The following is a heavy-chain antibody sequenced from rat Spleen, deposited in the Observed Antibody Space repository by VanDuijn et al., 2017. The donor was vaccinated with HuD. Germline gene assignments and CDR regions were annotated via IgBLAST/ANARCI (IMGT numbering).Heavy chain of an antibody. D-gene: IGHD1-2*01. CDR2: ISTSGGHT. Sequence: EVQLVESGGGLVRPGRSLKLSCAGSGFTFSNYGMAWVRQAPTKGLEWVATISTSGGHTYYRDSVKGRFTISRDNAKSTLYLQMDSLRSEDTATYYCTRGTYYSSFIYLDAWGQGASVTVSS. CDR1: GFTFSNYG. CDR3: TRGTYYSSFIYLDA. V-gene: IGHV5-29*01. J-gene: IGHJ4*01.